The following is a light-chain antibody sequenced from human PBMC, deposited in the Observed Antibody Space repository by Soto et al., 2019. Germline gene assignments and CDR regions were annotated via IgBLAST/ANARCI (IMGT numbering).Light chain of an antibody. J-gene: IGKJ1*01. Sequence: DMKMTQSPSSLCAYIGDRVTITCGARRGLDNCLAWYQQKPGKAPKLLIYGVSSLETGVPARFSGSGSGTEFTLTISRLQPDDFATYYCQHYGSYPKAFGQGTKVDI. V-gene: IGKV1-5*01. CDR3: QHYGSYPKA. CDR2: GVS. CDR1: RGLDNC.